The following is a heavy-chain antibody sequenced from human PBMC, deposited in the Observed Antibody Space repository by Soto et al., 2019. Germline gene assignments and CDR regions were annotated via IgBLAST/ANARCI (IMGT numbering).Heavy chain of an antibody. CDR1: GYTLTELS. J-gene: IGHJ4*02. Sequence: ASVKVSCKVSGYTLTELSMHWVRQAPGKGLEWMGGFDPEDGETIYAQKFQGRVTMTEDTSTDTAYMELSSLRSEDTAVYYCATDQVGYDSSGYYEWGKGTLVTVSS. CDR2: FDPEDGET. D-gene: IGHD3-22*01. V-gene: IGHV1-24*01. CDR3: ATDQVGYDSSGYYE.